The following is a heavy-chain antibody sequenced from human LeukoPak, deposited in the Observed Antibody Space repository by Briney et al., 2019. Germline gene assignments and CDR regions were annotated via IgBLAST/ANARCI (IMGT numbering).Heavy chain of an antibody. CDR3: TRMTAGHDY. CDR2: INHSGYT. V-gene: IGHV4-34*01. J-gene: IGHJ4*02. CDR1: GVSFNDYY. D-gene: IGHD2-21*02. Sequence: SETLSLTCAVSGVSFNDYYWSWVRQTPGKGLEWIGEINHSGYTNDSPSLKSRVTLSIDTPRKQFSLNLRSVTVADTGIYYCTRMTAGHDYWGQGTLVTVSP.